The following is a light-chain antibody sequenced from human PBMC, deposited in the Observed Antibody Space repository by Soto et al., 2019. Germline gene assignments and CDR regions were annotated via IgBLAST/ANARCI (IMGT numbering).Light chain of an antibody. Sequence: EIVMTQSPATLSVSAGERATLSCRASQSVSSNLAWYQQKPGQAPRLLIFGASTGATGIPPRFSGSGSGTEFSLTISSLQSEDFAVYCYQQYNDWPLTFGGGTKVDIK. CDR3: QQYNDWPLT. CDR2: GAS. CDR1: QSVSSN. J-gene: IGKJ4*01. V-gene: IGKV3D-15*01.